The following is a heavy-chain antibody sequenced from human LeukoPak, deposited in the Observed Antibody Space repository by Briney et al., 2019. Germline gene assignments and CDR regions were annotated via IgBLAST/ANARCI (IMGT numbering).Heavy chain of an antibody. CDR1: GGFISSDY. CDR2: SYSSGSS. D-gene: IGHD3-22*01. Sequence: SATMFITCTAAGGFISSDYGSWMRQPAGKGLEWIGRSYSSGSSDYNPSLKRGVTISVDTAKNNLSLKESYVTAADTAVYYCVTTIYTPPPLTRVSMSLSTSKYHFSLTLRSFTAPYTPVYYCASDGYYYASRLYYYIHVWGKVTPVTASS. CDR3: VTTIYTPPPLTRVSMSLSTSKYHFSLTLRSFTAPYTPVYYCASDGYYYASRLYYYIHV. J-gene: IGHJ6*03. V-gene: IGHV4-4*07.